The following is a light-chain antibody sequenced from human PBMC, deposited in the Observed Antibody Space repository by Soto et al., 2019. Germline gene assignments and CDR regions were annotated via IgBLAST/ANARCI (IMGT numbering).Light chain of an antibody. CDR1: SSDVGGYNY. Sequence: QSVLTQPPSASGSPGQSVTISCTGTSSDVGGYNYVSWYQQHPGKAPKLMIYEVSKRPSGVPDRFSGSKSGNTASLTASGLQAEDEADYYCSSYAGSNFVVFGGGTKLTVL. J-gene: IGLJ2*01. CDR3: SSYAGSNFVV. CDR2: EVS. V-gene: IGLV2-8*01.